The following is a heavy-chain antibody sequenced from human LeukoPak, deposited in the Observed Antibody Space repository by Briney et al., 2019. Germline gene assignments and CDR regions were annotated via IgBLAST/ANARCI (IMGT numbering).Heavy chain of an antibody. Sequence: PSETLSLTCAVYGGSFSGYYWRWMSQPPGKGLEWRGEINHSGSPNYYPPLKSRVIISVDTSKNQFSLKLSSVTAADTAVYYCARGQNDYYDSSGYEDGHYWGQGTLVTVSS. CDR1: GGSFSGYY. CDR3: ARGQNDYYDSSGYEDGHY. V-gene: IGHV4-34*01. J-gene: IGHJ4*02. CDR2: INHSGSP. D-gene: IGHD3-22*01.